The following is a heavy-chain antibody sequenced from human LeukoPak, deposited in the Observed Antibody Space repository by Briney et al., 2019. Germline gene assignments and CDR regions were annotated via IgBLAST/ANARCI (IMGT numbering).Heavy chain of an antibody. CDR1: DGSISSYY. V-gene: IGHV4-59*01. CDR2: IYYSGST. Sequence: SETLSLTCTVSDGSISSYYWTWIRQPPGKGLEWIGYIYYSGSTNYNPSLKSRVTISVDTSKNRFSLKLSSVTAADTAVYYCASLTYYYDSSGYYFGAFDIWGQGTMVTVSS. J-gene: IGHJ3*02. CDR3: ASLTYYYDSSGYYFGAFDI. D-gene: IGHD3-22*01.